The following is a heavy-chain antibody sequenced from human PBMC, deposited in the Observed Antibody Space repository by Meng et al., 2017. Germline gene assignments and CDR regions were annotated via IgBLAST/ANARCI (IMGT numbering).Heavy chain of an antibody. V-gene: IGHV4-31*01. CDR2: IYYSGST. CDR3: ARVTSSYYFDY. Sequence: QWPRQESGHGLVKPSPTLSLTCTVSGGSISSGGYYWSWIRQHPGKGLEWIGYIYYSGSTYYNPSLKSLVTISVDTSKNQFSLKLSSVTAADTAVYYCARVTSSYYFDYWGQGTLVTVSS. D-gene: IGHD2/OR15-2a*01. CDR1: GGSISSGGYY. J-gene: IGHJ4*02.